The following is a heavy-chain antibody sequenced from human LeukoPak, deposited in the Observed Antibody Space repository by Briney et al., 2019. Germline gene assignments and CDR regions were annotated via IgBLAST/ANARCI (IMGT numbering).Heavy chain of an antibody. CDR3: ARESYYYDSSGHRTDTEFDF. D-gene: IGHD3-22*01. CDR2: IWYDGSNK. J-gene: IGHJ4*02. Sequence: GGSLRLSCAASGFTFSSYGMHWVRQAPGKGLEWVAVIWYDGSNKYYADSVKGRFTISRDNSKNTVYLQMNSLRAEDTALYYCARESYYYDSSGHRTDTEFDFWGQGTLVTVSS. V-gene: IGHV3-33*01. CDR1: GFTFSSYG.